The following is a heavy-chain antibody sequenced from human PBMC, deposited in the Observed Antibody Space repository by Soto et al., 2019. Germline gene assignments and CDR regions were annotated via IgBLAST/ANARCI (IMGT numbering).Heavy chain of an antibody. D-gene: IGHD6-13*01. CDR2: MNPNSGNT. CDR1: GYTFTSYD. Sequence: ASVKVSCKASGYTFTSYDINWVRQATGQGLEWMGWMNPNSGNTGYAQKFQGRDTMTRNTSISTAYMELSSLRSEDTAVYYCAGGGIAAAVNLYGMDVWGQGTTVTVSS. J-gene: IGHJ6*02. CDR3: AGGGIAAAVNLYGMDV. V-gene: IGHV1-8*01.